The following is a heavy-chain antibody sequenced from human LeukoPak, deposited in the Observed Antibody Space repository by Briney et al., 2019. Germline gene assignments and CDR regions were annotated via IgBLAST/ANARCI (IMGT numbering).Heavy chain of an antibody. V-gene: IGHV3-7*03. D-gene: IGHD3-10*01. CDR3: ARDPVGGITMVRGVIGDAFDI. CDR1: GFTFSSYW. J-gene: IGHJ3*02. Sequence: PGGSLRLSCAASGFTFSSYWMSWVRQAPGKGLEWVANIKQDGSEKYYADSVKGRFTISRDNAKNSLYLQMNSLRAEDTALYYCARDPVGGITMVRGVIGDAFDIWGQGTMVTVSS. CDR2: IKQDGSEK.